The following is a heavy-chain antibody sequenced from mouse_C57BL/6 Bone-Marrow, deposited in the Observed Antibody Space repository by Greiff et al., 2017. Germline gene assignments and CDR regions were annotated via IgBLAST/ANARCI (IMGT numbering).Heavy chain of an antibody. CDR1: GYTFTDYN. CDR3: ALDLSWFAY. Sequence: VQLQQSGPELVKPGASVKIPCKASGYTFTDYNMDWVKQSHGKSLEWIGDINPNNGGTIYNQKFKGKATVTVDKSSSTAYMELRSLTSEDTAVYYCALDLSWFAYWGQGTLVTVSA. V-gene: IGHV1-18*01. J-gene: IGHJ3*01. CDR2: INPNNGGT.